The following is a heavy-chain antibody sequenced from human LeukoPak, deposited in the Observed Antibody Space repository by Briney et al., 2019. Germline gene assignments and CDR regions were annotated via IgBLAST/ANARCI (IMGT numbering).Heavy chain of an antibody. D-gene: IGHD2-21*02. V-gene: IGHV5-51*01. Sequence: KSGESLKISCKGSGYSFTSYWIGWVRQMPGKGLEWMGIIYPGDSDTRYSPSFQGQVTISADKSISTAYLQWSSLKASDTAMYYCARYAPGDYYYYYGMDVWGQGTTVTVSS. CDR2: IYPGDSDT. CDR1: GYSFTSYW. CDR3: ARYAPGDYYYYYGMDV. J-gene: IGHJ6*02.